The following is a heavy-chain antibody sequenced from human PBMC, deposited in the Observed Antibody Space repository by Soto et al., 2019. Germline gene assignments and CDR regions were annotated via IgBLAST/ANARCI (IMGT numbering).Heavy chain of an antibody. CDR2: IYYSGST. D-gene: IGHD3-22*01. Sequence: SETLSLTCTVSGGSIRSSSYYWGWIRQPPGKGLEWIGSIYYSGSTYYNPSLKSRVTISVDTSKNQFSLKLSSVTAADTAVYYCARHKKRGDYYDSSGYSSWVNWFDPWGQGTLVTVSS. CDR1: GGSIRSSSYY. V-gene: IGHV4-39*01. CDR3: ARHKKRGDYYDSSGYSSWVNWFDP. J-gene: IGHJ5*02.